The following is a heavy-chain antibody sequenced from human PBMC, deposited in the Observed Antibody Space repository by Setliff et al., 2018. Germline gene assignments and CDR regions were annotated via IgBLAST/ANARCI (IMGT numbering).Heavy chain of an antibody. CDR3: ARGPGAATGEGFDI. Sequence: PSETLSLTCSVSGDSLDSIAEGNQFWGWIRQPAGKGLEWIGRMYGNSNYNPSLKSRVTMSIDTSKNKFSLKLSSVTAADTAVYYCARGPGAATGEGFDIWGQGTMVTVSS. D-gene: IGHD7-27*01. CDR2: MYGNS. J-gene: IGHJ3*02. CDR1: GDSLDSIAEGNQF. V-gene: IGHV4-4*07.